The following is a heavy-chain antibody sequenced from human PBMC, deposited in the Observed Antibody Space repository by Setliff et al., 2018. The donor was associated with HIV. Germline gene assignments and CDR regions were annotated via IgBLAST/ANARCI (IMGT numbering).Heavy chain of an antibody. Sequence: GASVKVSCKASGYTFTSYDISWVRQAPGQGLEWMGWIIPIFGTANYAQKFQGRVTITTDESTSTAYMELSSLRSEDTAVYYCARDRAHYYDSSGQMPFDIWGQGTMVTVSS. CDR2: IIPIFGTA. D-gene: IGHD3-22*01. V-gene: IGHV1-69*05. CDR3: ARDRAHYYDSSGQMPFDI. CDR1: GYTFTSYD. J-gene: IGHJ3*02.